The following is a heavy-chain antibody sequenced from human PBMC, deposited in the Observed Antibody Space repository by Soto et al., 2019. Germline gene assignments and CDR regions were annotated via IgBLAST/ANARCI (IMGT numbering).Heavy chain of an antibody. V-gene: IGHV1-18*01. J-gene: IGHJ6*02. D-gene: IGHD3-16*01. CDR3: AMVDNYVTPTPQDV. Sequence: QVQLVQSGDEVRKPGSSVKVSCKASGSIFVNYGIACVRQAPGQGLEWMGWIIPYSGNTHYASKVQGRLTMTTDTYTSTDDMDLGSLTSDDTAVYYCAMVDNYVTPTPQDVWGQGNTVTVSS. CDR2: IIPYSGNT. CDR1: GSIFVNYG.